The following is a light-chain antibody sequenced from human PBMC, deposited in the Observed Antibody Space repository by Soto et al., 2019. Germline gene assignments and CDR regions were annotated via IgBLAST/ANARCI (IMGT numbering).Light chain of an antibody. J-gene: IGLJ2*01. V-gene: IGLV6-57*04. CDR3: QSYDSDNYVV. Sequence: NFMLTQPHSVSESPGKTVVISCTRSRDSYASESVQWYQQRPGSAPTTVIFGGNQRPSGVSDRFSASIDSSSNSASLTISGLQTEDEADYYCQSYDSDNYVVSGGGTKLTVL. CDR1: RDSYASES. CDR2: GGN.